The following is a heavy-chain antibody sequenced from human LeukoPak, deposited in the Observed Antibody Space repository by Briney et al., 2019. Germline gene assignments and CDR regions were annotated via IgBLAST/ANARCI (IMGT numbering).Heavy chain of an antibody. CDR1: GFTFSSYW. D-gene: IGHD7-27*01. CDR2: INSDGSST. V-gene: IGHV3-74*01. Sequence: GGSLRLSCAASGFTFSSYWMHWVRQAPGKGLVWVSRINSDGSSTSYADSVKGRFTISRDNAKNTLYLQMNSLRAEDTAVYYCARDPSIGTGEYYYGMDVWGQGTTVTVSS. CDR3: ARDPSIGTGEYYYGMDV. J-gene: IGHJ6*02.